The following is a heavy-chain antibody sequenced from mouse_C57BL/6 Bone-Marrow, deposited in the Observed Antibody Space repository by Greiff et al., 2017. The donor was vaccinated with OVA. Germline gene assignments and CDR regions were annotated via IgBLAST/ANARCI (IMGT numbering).Heavy chain of an antibody. CDR1: GFTFSDYY. CDR2: INYDGSST. CDR3: ARAVYYYGSSYWYFDV. D-gene: IGHD1-1*01. Sequence: EVKLVESEGGLVQPGSSMKLSCTASGFTFSDYYMAWVRQVPETGLEWVANINYDGSSTYYLDSLKSRFIISKDNAKNILYLQMSSLKSEDTATYYCARAVYYYGSSYWYFDVWGTGTTVTVSS. J-gene: IGHJ1*03. V-gene: IGHV5-16*01.